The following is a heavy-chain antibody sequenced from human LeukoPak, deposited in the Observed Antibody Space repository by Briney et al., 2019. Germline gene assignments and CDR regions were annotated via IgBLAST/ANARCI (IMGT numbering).Heavy chain of an antibody. CDR3: ARDETRDYGMDV. J-gene: IGHJ6*02. CDR1: GFTFSSYS. CDR2: ISSSSSYI. V-gene: IGHV3-21*01. Sequence: GGSLRLSCAASGFTFSSYSMNWVRQAPGKGLEWVLSISSSSSYIYYADSVKGRFTISRDNAKNSLYLQMNSLRAEDTAVYYCARDETRDYGMDVWGQGTTVTVSS.